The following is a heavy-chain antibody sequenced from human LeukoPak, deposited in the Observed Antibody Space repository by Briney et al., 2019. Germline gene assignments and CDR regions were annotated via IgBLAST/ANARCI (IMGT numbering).Heavy chain of an antibody. J-gene: IGHJ4*02. CDR2: INPDGNKK. D-gene: IGHD5-18*01. CDR3: ARDLAYSRLDY. Sequence: GRSLRLSCAVSGLTFSSSWMDWVRQAPGKGLEWVASINPDGNKKYSADSVKGRFTISRDNAESSLYLQMNSLRVEDTAFYYCARDLAYSRLDYWGQGMLVTVSS. CDR1: GLTFSSSW. V-gene: IGHV3-7*01.